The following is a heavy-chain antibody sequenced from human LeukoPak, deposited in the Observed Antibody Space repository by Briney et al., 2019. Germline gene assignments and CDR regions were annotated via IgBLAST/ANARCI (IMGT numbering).Heavy chain of an antibody. V-gene: IGHV4-59*01. CDR1: GGSISSYY. Sequence: PSETLSLTCTVSGGSISSYYLSWIRQPPGKGLEWIGYIYYSGSTNYNPSLKSRVTISLDTSKNQFSLKLSSVTAADTAVYYCARGDLAYSGYAEDYWGQGTLVTVSS. CDR2: IYYSGST. CDR3: ARGDLAYSGYAEDY. D-gene: IGHD5-12*01. J-gene: IGHJ4*02.